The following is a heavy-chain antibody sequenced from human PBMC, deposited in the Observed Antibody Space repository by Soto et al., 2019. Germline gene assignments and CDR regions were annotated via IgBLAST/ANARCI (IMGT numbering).Heavy chain of an antibody. CDR3: ARQRNYSSRWYVAWYYCYAMDV. J-gene: IGHJ6*02. V-gene: IGHV4-39*01. Sequence: QQQLQESGPGLVKPSGTLSLTCSVSGGSISSSNYYWGWIRQSPGKGLEWIGSIYYSGNLYYNPSLKSRGTVSVDRSKNQFSLGLNSVTAADTAVYYCARQRNYSSRWYVAWYYCYAMDVWGQGTTVTVSS. CDR1: GGSISSSNYY. D-gene: IGHD6-13*01. CDR2: IYYSGNL.